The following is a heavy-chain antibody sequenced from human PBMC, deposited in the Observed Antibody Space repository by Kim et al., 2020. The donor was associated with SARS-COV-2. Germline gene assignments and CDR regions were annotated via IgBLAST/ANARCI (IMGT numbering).Heavy chain of an antibody. CDR1: GFTFSSYA. D-gene: IGHD3-9*01. V-gene: IGHV3-23*01. J-gene: IGHJ3*02. Sequence: GGSLRLSCAASGFTFSSYAMSWVRQAPGKGLEWVSAISGSGGSTYYADSVKGRFTISRDNSKNTLYLQMNSLRAEDTAVYYCAKDLEGLRYFDWLFRNDAFDIWGQGTMVTVSS. CDR2: ISGSGGST. CDR3: AKDLEGLRYFDWLFRNDAFDI.